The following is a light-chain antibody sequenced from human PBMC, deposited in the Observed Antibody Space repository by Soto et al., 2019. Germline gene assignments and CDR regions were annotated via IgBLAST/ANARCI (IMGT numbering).Light chain of an antibody. V-gene: IGLV2-14*02. CDR3: CSYTTIKTVV. CDR1: SSDVGSYNL. CDR2: EGS. J-gene: IGLJ2*01. Sequence: QSVLTQPASVSGSPGQSITISCTGTSSDVGSYNLVSWYQQHPGKAPKLMIYEGSKRPSGVSNRFSGSKSGNTASLTISGLQAEDEADYYCCSYTTIKTVVFGGGTQLTVL.